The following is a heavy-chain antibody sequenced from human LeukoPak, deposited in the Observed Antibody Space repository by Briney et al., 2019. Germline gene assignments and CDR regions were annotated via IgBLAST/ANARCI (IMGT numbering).Heavy chain of an antibody. CDR3: ARERDYYGSGSPNWFDP. CDR1: GYTFTSYD. CDR2: IIPIFGTA. D-gene: IGHD3-10*01. V-gene: IGHV1-69*06. Sequence: GASVKVSCKASGYTFTSYDINWVRQAPGQGLEWMGGIIPIFGTANYAQKFQGRVTITADKFTSTAYMELSSLRSEDTAVYYCARERDYYGSGSPNWFDPWGQGTLVAVSS. J-gene: IGHJ5*02.